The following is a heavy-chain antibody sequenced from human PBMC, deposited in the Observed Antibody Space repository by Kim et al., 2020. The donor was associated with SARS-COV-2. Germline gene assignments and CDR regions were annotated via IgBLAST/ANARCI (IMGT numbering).Heavy chain of an antibody. CDR2: TYYRSKWYN. CDR1: GDSVSSNSAA. CDR3: ARGEKTSSGWPPNWFDP. J-gene: IGHJ5*02. V-gene: IGHV6-1*01. Sequence: SQTLSLTCAISGDSVSSNSAAWNWIRQSPSRGLEWLGRTYYRSKWYNDYAVSVKSRITINPDTSKNQFSLQLNSVTPEDTAVYYCARGEKTSSGWPPNWFDPWGQGTLVTVSS. D-gene: IGHD6-19*01.